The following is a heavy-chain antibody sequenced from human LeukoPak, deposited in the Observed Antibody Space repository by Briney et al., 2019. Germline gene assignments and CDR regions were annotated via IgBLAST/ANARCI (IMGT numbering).Heavy chain of an antibody. Sequence: PSETLSLTCAVYGGSFSGYYWSWIRQPPGKGLEWIGEINHSGSTNYNPSLKSRVTISVDTSKNQFSLKLSSVTAADTAVYYCARGCGSGWYGTHIGENFDYWGQGTLVTVSS. J-gene: IGHJ4*02. CDR1: GGSFSGYY. D-gene: IGHD6-19*01. V-gene: IGHV4-34*01. CDR2: INHSGST. CDR3: ARGCGSGWYGTHIGENFDY.